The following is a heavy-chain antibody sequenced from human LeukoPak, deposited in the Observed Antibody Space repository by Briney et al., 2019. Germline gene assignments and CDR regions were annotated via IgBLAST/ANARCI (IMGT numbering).Heavy chain of an antibody. V-gene: IGHV4-34*01. Sequence: PSETLSLTCAVYGGSFSGYYWSWIRQPPGKGLEWIGEINHSGSTNYNPSLKSRVTISVDTSKNQFSLKLSSVTAADTAVYYCAREGGGDEAFDYWGQGTLVTVSS. J-gene: IGHJ4*02. D-gene: IGHD3-16*01. CDR2: INHSGST. CDR3: AREGGGDEAFDY. CDR1: GGSFSGYY.